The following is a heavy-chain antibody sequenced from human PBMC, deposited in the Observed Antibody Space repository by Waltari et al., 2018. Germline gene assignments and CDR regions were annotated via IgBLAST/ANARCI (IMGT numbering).Heavy chain of an antibody. Sequence: LVQPGGSLRLSCAASGFTFSRSWIHWVRQFPGKGLMWVSRINNDGSSTVYADSVKGRFTISRDDAKNTVSLQMNNLSAEDTALYYCARAGLLGAFDVWGQGTMVTVSS. CDR1: GFTFSRSW. CDR2: INNDGSST. V-gene: IGHV3-74*03. J-gene: IGHJ3*01. D-gene: IGHD2-15*01. CDR3: ARAGLLGAFDV.